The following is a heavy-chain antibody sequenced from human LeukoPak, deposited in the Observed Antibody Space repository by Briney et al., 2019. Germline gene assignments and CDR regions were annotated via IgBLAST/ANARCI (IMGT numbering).Heavy chain of an antibody. D-gene: IGHD2-2*01. J-gene: IGHJ4*02. CDR1: GGSISSYY. CDR2: IYYSGST. CDR3: ARAVVPAAYFDY. V-gene: IGHV4-59*01. Sequence: SETLSLTCTVSGGSISSYYWSWIRQPPGKGLEWIGYIYYSGSTNYNPSLKSRVTISVDTSKNQFSLKLSSVTAADTAVYYCARAVVPAAYFDYWGQGTPVTVSS.